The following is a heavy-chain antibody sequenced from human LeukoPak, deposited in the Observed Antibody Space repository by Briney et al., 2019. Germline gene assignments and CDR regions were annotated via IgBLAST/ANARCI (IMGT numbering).Heavy chain of an antibody. D-gene: IGHD3-22*01. CDR2: MNPNSGNT. CDR3: ARATKYYYDSSEP. CDR1: GYTFTSYD. Sequence: ASVKVSCKASGYTFTSYDINWVRQATGQGLEWMGWMNPNSGNTGYAQKFQGRVTMTRNTSISTAYMELGSLRSEDTAVYYCARATKYYYDSSEPWGQGTLVTVSS. J-gene: IGHJ5*02. V-gene: IGHV1-8*01.